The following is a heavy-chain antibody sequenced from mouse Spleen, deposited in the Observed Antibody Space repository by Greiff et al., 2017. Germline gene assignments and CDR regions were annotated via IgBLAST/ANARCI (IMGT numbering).Heavy chain of an antibody. J-gene: IGHJ3*01. CDR1: GYTFTSYW. CDR3: ARYGHYGSSYEGFAY. D-gene: IGHD1-1*01. Sequence: QVQLQQPGAELVRPGSSVKLSCKASGYTFTSYWMHWVKQRPIQGLEWIGNIDPSDSETHYNQKFKDKATLTVDKSSSTAYMQLSSLTSEDSAVYYCARYGHYGSSYEGFAYWGQGTLVTVSA. V-gene: IGHV1-52*01. CDR2: IDPSDSET.